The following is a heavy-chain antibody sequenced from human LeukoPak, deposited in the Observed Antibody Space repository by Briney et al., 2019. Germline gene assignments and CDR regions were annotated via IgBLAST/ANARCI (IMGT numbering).Heavy chain of an antibody. Sequence: SGGSLRLSCAASGFTFSSYSMNWVRQAPGKGLEWVSYISSSGSTIYYADSVKGRFTISRDNAKNSLYLQMNSLRAEDTAVYYCASTQYYYDSSGQGHWGQGTLVTVSS. D-gene: IGHD3-22*01. CDR1: GFTFSSYS. CDR2: ISSSGSTI. J-gene: IGHJ1*01. V-gene: IGHV3-48*04. CDR3: ASTQYYYDSSGQGH.